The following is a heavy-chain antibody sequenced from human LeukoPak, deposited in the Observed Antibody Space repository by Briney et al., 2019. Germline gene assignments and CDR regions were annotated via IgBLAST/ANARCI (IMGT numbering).Heavy chain of an antibody. CDR1: GGSISSSSYY. Sequence: ASETLSLTCTVSGGSISSSSYYWGWIRQPPGKGLEWIGSIYYSGSTYYNPSLKSRVTISVDTSKNQFSLKLSSVTAADTAVYYCARRGYGDRYPGRAPYYFDYWGQGTLVTVSS. CDR2: IYYSGST. D-gene: IGHD2-21*02. V-gene: IGHV4-39*07. J-gene: IGHJ4*02. CDR3: ARRGYGDRYPGRAPYYFDY.